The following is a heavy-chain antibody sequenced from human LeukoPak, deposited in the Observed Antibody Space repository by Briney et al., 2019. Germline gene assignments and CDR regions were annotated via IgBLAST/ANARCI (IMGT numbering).Heavy chain of an antibody. CDR3: ARGSEVGMDV. CDR1: GGSISSGGYY. V-gene: IGHV4-31*03. CDR2: IYYSGNA. Sequence: SQTLSLTCTVSGGSISSGGYYWSWIRQHPGKGLEWIGYIYYSGNAYYNPSLKSRVTMSVDTSKNQFSLKLSSLTAADTAVYYCARGSEVGMDVWGQGTTVTVS. D-gene: IGHD2-15*01. J-gene: IGHJ6*02.